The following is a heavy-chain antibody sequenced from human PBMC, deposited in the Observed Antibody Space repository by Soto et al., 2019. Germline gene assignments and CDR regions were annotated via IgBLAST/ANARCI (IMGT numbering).Heavy chain of an antibody. V-gene: IGHV3-23*01. Sequence: GGSLRLSCAASGFTFRSYAMSWVRQAPGKGLEWVSAISGSGGSTYYADSVKGRFTISRDNSKNTQYLQMNSLRAEDTAVYYCAKDGAVAHFDPWGQGTLVTVSS. D-gene: IGHD6-19*01. CDR1: GFTFRSYA. CDR3: AKDGAVAHFDP. CDR2: ISGSGGST. J-gene: IGHJ5*02.